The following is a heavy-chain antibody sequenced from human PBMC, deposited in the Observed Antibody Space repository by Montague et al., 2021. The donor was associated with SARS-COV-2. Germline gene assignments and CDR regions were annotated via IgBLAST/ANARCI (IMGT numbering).Heavy chain of an antibody. J-gene: IGHJ5*02. V-gene: IGHV3-23*01. CDR2: ISGSGGST. Sequence: SLRLSWSASGFTFSSYAMSWVRQAPGKGLEWVSAISGSGGSTYHADSVKGRFTISRDNSKNTLYLQMNSLRAEDTAVYYCAKDRIVVVVAALFDPWGQGTLVTVSS. CDR1: GFTFSSYA. CDR3: AKDRIVVVVAALFDP. D-gene: IGHD2-15*01.